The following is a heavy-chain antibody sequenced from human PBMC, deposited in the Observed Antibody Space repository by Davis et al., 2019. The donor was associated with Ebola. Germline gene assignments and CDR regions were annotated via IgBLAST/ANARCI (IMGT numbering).Heavy chain of an antibody. D-gene: IGHD4-17*01. V-gene: IGHV1-2*02. CDR1: GYTFTGYY. J-gene: IGHJ4*02. CDR2: INTYSGGT. Sequence: ASVKVSCKASGYTFTGYYMHWVRHAPGQGLEWMGWINTYSGGTKYAQKFQGRVTMARDTSINRAYMELSRLRSDDTAVYYCATVGTSVTAFDHWGQGTLVTVSS. CDR3: ATVGTSVTAFDH.